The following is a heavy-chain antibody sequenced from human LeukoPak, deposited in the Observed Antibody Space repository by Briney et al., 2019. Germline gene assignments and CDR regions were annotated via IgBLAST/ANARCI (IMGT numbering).Heavy chain of an antibody. D-gene: IGHD5-18*01. CDR1: GFTFGTNS. CDR2: ISSGGSTI. Sequence: GGSMRLSSAGSGFTFGTNSMSWVRQAPGKGLEWISYISSGGSTIYYADSMKGRFTISRDNAKNSLYLQMNSLRAEDTAVYYCARDGGGYSYGVAYWGQGTLVTVSS. CDR3: ARDGGGYSYGVAY. V-gene: IGHV3-48*01. J-gene: IGHJ4*02.